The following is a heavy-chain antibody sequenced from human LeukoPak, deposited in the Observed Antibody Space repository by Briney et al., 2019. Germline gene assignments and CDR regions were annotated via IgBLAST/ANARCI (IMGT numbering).Heavy chain of an antibody. V-gene: IGHV1-2*02. CDR1: GYTFTGYY. CDR3: ARAMAVAGTYFDH. J-gene: IGHJ4*02. CDR2: INPNSGGT. Sequence: GASVKVSCKASGYTFTGYYMHWVRQAPGQGLEWMGWINPNSGGTNYAQKFQGGVTMTRDTSISTAYMELSRLRSDDTAVYYCARAMAVAGTYFDHWGQGTLVTVSS. D-gene: IGHD6-19*01.